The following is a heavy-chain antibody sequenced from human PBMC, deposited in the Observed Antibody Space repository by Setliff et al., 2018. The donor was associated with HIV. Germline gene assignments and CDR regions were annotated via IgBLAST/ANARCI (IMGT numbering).Heavy chain of an antibody. V-gene: IGHV3-30-3*01. D-gene: IGHD6-13*01. Sequence: PGGSLRLSCAASTFPFSNYDIQWVRQAPGKGLEWVAFVSFEGGNKYYADSVKGRFTISRDISKNTVYLQMNSLRPEDTAVYFCVRDLGAAGTPQDYFDSWGQGTLVTVSS. CDR2: VSFEGGNK. CDR1: TFPFSNYD. J-gene: IGHJ4*02. CDR3: VRDLGAAGTPQDYFDS.